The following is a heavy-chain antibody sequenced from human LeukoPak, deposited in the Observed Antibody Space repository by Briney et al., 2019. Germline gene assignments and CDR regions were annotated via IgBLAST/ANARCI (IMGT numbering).Heavy chain of an antibody. CDR3: AREVDTAMASHFDY. J-gene: IGHJ4*02. CDR1: GGSLSSYY. Sequence: SETLSLTCTVSGGSLSSYYWSWLRQPAGKGLEWIGRIYTSGSTNYNPSLKSRVTMSVDTSKNQFSLKLSSVTAADTAVYYCAREVDTAMASHFDYWGQGTLVTVSS. V-gene: IGHV4-4*07. CDR2: IYTSGST. D-gene: IGHD5-18*01.